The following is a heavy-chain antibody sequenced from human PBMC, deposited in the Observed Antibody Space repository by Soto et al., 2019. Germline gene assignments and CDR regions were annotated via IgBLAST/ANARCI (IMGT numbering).Heavy chain of an antibody. V-gene: IGHV3-30*18. J-gene: IGHJ6*02. CDR3: AKGGGIAADYYYYGMDV. Sequence: GSLRLSCAASGFTFSSYGMHWVRQAPGKGLEWVAVISYDGSNKYYADSVKGRFTISRDNSKNTLYLQMNSLRAEDTAVYYCAKGGGIAADYYYYGMDVWGQGITVTVSS. D-gene: IGHD6-13*01. CDR1: GFTFSSYG. CDR2: ISYDGSNK.